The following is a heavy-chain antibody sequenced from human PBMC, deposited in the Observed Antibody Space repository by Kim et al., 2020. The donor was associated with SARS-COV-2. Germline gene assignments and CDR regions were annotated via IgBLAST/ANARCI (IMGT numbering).Heavy chain of an antibody. V-gene: IGHV4-34*01. D-gene: IGHD3-3*01. CDR2: INHSGST. CDR1: GGSFSGYY. J-gene: IGHJ4*02. CDR3: ARRRSGVLAY. Sequence: SETLSLTCAVYGGSFSGYYWSWIRQPPGKGLEWIGEINHSGSTNYNPSLKSRVTISVDTSKNQFSLKLSSVTAADTAVYYCARRRSGVLAYWGQGTLVTVSS.